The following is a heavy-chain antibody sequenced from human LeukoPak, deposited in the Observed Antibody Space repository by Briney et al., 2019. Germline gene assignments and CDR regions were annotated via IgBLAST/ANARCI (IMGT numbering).Heavy chain of an antibody. CDR3: ARSSGWYG. Sequence: PGRSLRLSCAASGFPFSSYGMHWVRQAPGKGLEWVAVISYDGSNKFYADSVKGRFTISRDNSKNTLYLQMNSLRAEDTAVYYCARSSGWYGWGQGTLVTVSS. CDR1: GFPFSSYG. J-gene: IGHJ4*02. CDR2: ISYDGSNK. V-gene: IGHV3-30*03. D-gene: IGHD6-19*01.